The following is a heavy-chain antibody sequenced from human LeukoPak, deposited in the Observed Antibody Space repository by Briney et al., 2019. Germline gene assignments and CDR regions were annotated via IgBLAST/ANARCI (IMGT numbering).Heavy chain of an antibody. CDR1: GGSISSYY. CDR2: IYTSGST. V-gene: IGHV4-4*07. Sequence: SETLSLTCTVSGGSISSYYWSWIRQPAGKGLEWIGRIYTSGSTNYNPSLKSRVTMSLDTSKNQFSLKLSSVTAADTAVYYCAPYDSDGGLFDYWGQGTLVTVSS. CDR3: APYDSDGGLFDY. D-gene: IGHD3-22*01. J-gene: IGHJ4*02.